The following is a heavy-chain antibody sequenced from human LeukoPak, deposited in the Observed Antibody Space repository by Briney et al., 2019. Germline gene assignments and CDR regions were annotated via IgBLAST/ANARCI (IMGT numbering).Heavy chain of an antibody. CDR1: GGSISSYY. D-gene: IGHD1-26*01. V-gene: IGHV4-59*01. Sequence: PSETLSLTCTVSGGSISSYYWSWIRQPPGKGLEWIGYIYYSGSTNYNPSLKSRVTISVDTSKNQFSLKLSSVTAADTAVYYCARVGVVGATTGGYYYYGVDVWGQGTTVTVSS. J-gene: IGHJ6*02. CDR2: IYYSGST. CDR3: ARVGVVGATTGGYYYYGVDV.